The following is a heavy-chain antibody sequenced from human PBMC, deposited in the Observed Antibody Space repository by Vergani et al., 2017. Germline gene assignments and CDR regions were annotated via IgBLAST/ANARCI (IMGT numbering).Heavy chain of an antibody. CDR3: ADLYGDDGFSPF. D-gene: IGHD2-21*01. CDR2: ISSDGGST. Sequence: EVQLLESGGGLVQPGGSLRLSCAASGFTFSTYAMTWVRQAPGKGLEWVSTISSDGGSTYYADSVKGRFTISRDISKNTVYLQINSLRAEDTAFYYCADLYGDDGFSPFWGQGTLVTVSS. J-gene: IGHJ4*02. V-gene: IGHV3-23*01. CDR1: GFTFSTYA.